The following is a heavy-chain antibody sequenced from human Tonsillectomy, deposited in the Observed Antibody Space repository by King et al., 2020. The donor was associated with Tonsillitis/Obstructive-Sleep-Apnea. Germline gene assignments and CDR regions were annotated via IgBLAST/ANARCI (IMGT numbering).Heavy chain of an antibody. CDR1: GGSISSYY. Sequence: VQLQESGPGLVKPSETLSLTCTVSGGSISSYYWSWLRPPPGKGLEWIGYIYYSGSTNYNPSLKSRVTISVDTSKNQFSLKLSSVTAADTAVYYCARVAGYYYYYMDVWGKGTTVTVSS. J-gene: IGHJ6*03. CDR3: ARVAGYYYYYMDV. CDR2: IYYSGST. V-gene: IGHV4-59*01.